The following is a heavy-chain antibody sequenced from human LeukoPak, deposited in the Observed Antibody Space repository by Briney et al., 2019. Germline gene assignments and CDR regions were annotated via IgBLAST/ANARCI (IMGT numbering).Heavy chain of an antibody. V-gene: IGHV3-23*01. Sequence: GGSLRLSCAASGFTFSGFAMSWVRRTPGKGLEWVLGISGSGDNTLYADSVKGRFTISRDNSKNTLYLEMNGLRAEDTAIYYCAKMKGHPLPKYYMDVWGQGTTVTVSS. CDR3: AKMKGHPLPKYYMDV. J-gene: IGHJ6*01. CDR1: GFTFSGFA. D-gene: IGHD1-26*01. CDR2: ISGSGDNT.